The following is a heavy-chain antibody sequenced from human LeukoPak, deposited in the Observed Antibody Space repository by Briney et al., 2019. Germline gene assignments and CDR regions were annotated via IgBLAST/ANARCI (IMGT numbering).Heavy chain of an antibody. Sequence: SETLSLTCTVSGGAISSYYWRWMRQPPGKGLEWIGYIYYSGSTNYNPSLKSRVTISVDTSNNQFSLKLSSVTDADVAVHYCPGGLGAARGYYYYYYMDVWGKGTTVTVSS. V-gene: IGHV4-59*01. CDR3: PGGLGAARGYYYYYYMDV. CDR2: IYYSGST. J-gene: IGHJ6*03. D-gene: IGHD1-26*01. CDR1: GGAISSYY.